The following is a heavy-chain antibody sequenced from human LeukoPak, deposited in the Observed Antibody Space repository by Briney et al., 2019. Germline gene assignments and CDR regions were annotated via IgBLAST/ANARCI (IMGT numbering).Heavy chain of an antibody. V-gene: IGHV4-39*07. CDR3: ARARPSYGLDI. D-gene: IGHD4-17*01. CDR2: IYYSGST. Sequence: SETLSLTCTVSGGSISSSSYYWGWIRQPPGKGLEWIGSIYYSGSTYYNPSLKCRVTISVDTSKNQFSLKLSSVTAADTAVYYCARARPSYGLDIWGQGTMVTVPS. J-gene: IGHJ3*02. CDR1: GGSISSSSYY.